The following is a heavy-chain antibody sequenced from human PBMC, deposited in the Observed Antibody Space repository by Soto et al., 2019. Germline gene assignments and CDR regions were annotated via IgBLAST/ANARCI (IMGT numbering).Heavy chain of an antibody. D-gene: IGHD6-13*01. CDR2: ISSSDSIV. V-gene: IGHV3-11*01. CDR1: GFTFSDYY. Sequence: PGGSLRLSCAASGFTFSDYYMSWIRQAPGKGLEWVSYISSSDSIVSYADSVKGRFTISRDNAKNSLYLQMNSLRAEDTAVYYCAKDKGIAAAGTTHYYYYYGMDVWGQGTTVTVSS. J-gene: IGHJ6*02. CDR3: AKDKGIAAAGTTHYYYYYGMDV.